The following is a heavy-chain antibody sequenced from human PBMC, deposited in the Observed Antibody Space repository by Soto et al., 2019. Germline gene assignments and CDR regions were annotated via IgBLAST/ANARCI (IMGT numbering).Heavy chain of an antibody. CDR2: IDGDGSTT. J-gene: IGHJ6*03. V-gene: IGHV3-74*01. Sequence: EVQLVESGGGLVQPGGSLRLSCAVSGFTFSNYWVPWAPQAPGKGRVWVSRIDGDGSTTNYADSVKGRFTSSRDNAKNTVYLQMNSLKAEDTAVYYCARAPSSRIAVAGNHHMDVWGKGTTVTVSS. D-gene: IGHD6-19*01. CDR3: ARAPSSRIAVAGNHHMDV. CDR1: GFTFSNYW.